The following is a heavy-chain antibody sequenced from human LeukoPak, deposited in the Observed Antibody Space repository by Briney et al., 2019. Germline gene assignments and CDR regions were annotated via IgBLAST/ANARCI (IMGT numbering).Heavy chain of an antibody. J-gene: IGHJ4*02. Sequence: PGRSLRLSCAASGFTFSSYAMHWVRQAPGKGLEWVAVISYDGSNKYYADSVKGRFTISRDNSKNTLYLQMNSLRAEDTAVYYRARELYGSGSYSLDYWGQGTLVTVSS. CDR3: ARELYGSGSYSLDY. D-gene: IGHD3-10*01. CDR1: GFTFSSYA. V-gene: IGHV3-30*04. CDR2: ISYDGSNK.